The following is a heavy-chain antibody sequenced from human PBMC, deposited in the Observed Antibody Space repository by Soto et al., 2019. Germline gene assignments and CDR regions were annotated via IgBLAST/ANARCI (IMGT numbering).Heavy chain of an antibody. CDR1: GSSITSGGHY. J-gene: IGHJ5*02. CDR3: ARGGQEGNYFDP. CDR2: IFHSGST. Sequence: QVQLQESGPGLVKPSQTLSLTCTVSGSSITSGGHYWGWIRQLPGKGLEWIAYIFHSGSTSYNPSLKSRLTISVHPSKKQCPLKLRSVTAADTAGYYGARGGQEGNYFDPWGQGTLVTVS. V-gene: IGHV4-31*03.